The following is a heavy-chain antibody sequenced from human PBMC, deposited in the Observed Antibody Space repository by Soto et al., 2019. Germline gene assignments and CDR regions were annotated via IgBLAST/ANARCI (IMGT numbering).Heavy chain of an antibody. D-gene: IGHD3-22*01. J-gene: IGHJ6*02. CDR1: GYSFTNYW. V-gene: IGHV5-51*01. Sequence: GESLKISCKGSGYSFTNYWIGWVRQMPGKGLEWMGVIYPGDSDTRYSPSFQGQVTISADKSISTVYLQWSSLKASDTAMYFCARRPYDNYYGMDVWGQGTTVTVSS. CDR3: ARRPYDNYYGMDV. CDR2: IYPGDSDT.